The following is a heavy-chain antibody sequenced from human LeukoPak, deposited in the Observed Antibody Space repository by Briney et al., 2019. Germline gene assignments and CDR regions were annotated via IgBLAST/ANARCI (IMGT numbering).Heavy chain of an antibody. D-gene: IGHD1-26*01. CDR1: GGSISSSSYY. Sequence: SETLSLTCTVSGGSISSSSYYWGWIRQPPGKGPDWIGSIYYSGSTYYNPSLKSRVTISIDTSKNQFSLKLSSVTAADTAVYYCARVGGSYFDYWGQGTLVTVSS. V-gene: IGHV4-39*07. J-gene: IGHJ4*02. CDR3: ARVGGSYFDY. CDR2: IYYSGST.